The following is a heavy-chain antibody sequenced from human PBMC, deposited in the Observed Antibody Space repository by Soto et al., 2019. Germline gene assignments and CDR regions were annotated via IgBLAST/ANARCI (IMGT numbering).Heavy chain of an antibody. CDR2: IYPGDSDT. CDR3: ARYGFYGDYGPGYYYGMDV. CDR1: GYSFTSYW. V-gene: IGHV5-51*01. D-gene: IGHD4-17*01. J-gene: IGHJ6*02. Sequence: PGESLKISCKGSGYSFTSYWIGWVRQMPGKGLEWMGIIYPGDSDTRYSPSFQGQVTISADKSINTAYLQWSSLKASDTAMYYCARYGFYGDYGPGYYYGMDVWGQGTTVTVSS.